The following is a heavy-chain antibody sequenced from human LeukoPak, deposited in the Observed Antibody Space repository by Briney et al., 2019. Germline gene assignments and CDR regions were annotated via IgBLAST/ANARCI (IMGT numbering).Heavy chain of an antibody. CDR3: ARGITGDY. J-gene: IGHJ4*02. Sequence: GGSLRLSCAASGFTFSRHWMSWVRQAPGKGLEWVANVNQDGSEKHYVDSVKGRFTISRDNAKNSLYLQMNSLRAEDTAVYYCARGITGDYWGQGTLVTVSS. CDR2: VNQDGSEK. CDR1: GFTFSRHW. V-gene: IGHV3-7*04. D-gene: IGHD1-14*01.